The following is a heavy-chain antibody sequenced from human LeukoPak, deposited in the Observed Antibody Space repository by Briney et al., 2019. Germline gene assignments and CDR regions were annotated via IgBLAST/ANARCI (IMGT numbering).Heavy chain of an antibody. J-gene: IGHJ4*02. V-gene: IGHV4-4*02. CDR2: IYHSGST. CDR1: GGSISSSNW. Sequence: PSETLSLTCAVSGGSISSSNWWGWVRQPPGRGLEWFGEIYHSGSTNYNPSLKSRVTISVDKSKNQFSLKLSSVTAADTAVYYCARVQVVFKVRGAPFDYWGQGTLVTVSS. D-gene: IGHD3-10*01. CDR3: ARVQVVFKVRGAPFDY.